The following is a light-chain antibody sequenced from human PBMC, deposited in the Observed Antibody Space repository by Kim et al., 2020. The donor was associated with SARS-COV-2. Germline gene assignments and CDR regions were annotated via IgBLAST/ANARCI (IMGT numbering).Light chain of an antibody. Sequence: VALGQTARITCGGNNIGSEKVHWYQQKPGQAPVLVIYRDTNRPSGIPERFSGSNSGNTATLTITRAQAGDEADYYCQVWDSSAGVFGGGTQLTVL. CDR1: NIGSEK. CDR3: QVWDSSAGV. CDR2: RDT. J-gene: IGLJ3*02. V-gene: IGLV3-9*01.